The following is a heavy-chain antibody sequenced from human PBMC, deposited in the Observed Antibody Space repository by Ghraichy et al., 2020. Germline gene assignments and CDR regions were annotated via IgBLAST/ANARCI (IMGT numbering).Heavy chain of an antibody. CDR3: ARDLTGMATPGY. D-gene: IGHD5-24*01. V-gene: IGHV3-33*01. CDR2: IWYDGSNK. CDR1: GFTFSSYG. J-gene: IGHJ4*02. Sequence: GGSLRLSCAASGFTFSSYGMHWVRQAPGKGLEWVAVIWYDGSNKYYADSVKGRFTISRDNSKNTLYLQMNSLRAEDTAVYYCARDLTGMATPGYWGQGTLVTVSS.